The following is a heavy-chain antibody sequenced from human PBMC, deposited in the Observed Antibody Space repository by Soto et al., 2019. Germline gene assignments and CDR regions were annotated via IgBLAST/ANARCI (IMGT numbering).Heavy chain of an antibody. CDR3: ARGMVRAFFDY. D-gene: IGHD3-10*01. V-gene: IGHV3-66*01. CDR1: GFTVRSNY. CDR2: FYSDGST. Sequence: GGSLLLSCAASGFTVRSNYMSWVRQAPGKVLEWVSIFYSDGSTYYADSVKDRFIISRDSSKNTLYLQMNSLGADDTAVYYCARGMVRAFFDYSGPGPLVTVSS. J-gene: IGHJ4*02.